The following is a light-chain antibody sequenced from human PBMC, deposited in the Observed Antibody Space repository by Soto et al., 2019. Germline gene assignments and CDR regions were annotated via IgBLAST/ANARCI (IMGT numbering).Light chain of an antibody. CDR2: GAS. Sequence: IVFTQSPGALSLSPGEGATLSCRASRSVSSSYLAWYQQKPGQAPRLLIYGASSRATGIPDRFSGSGSGTDFTLTISRLEPEDFAVYYCQQYGSSPRTFGQGTQVDI. CDR1: RSVSSSY. J-gene: IGKJ1*01. V-gene: IGKV3-20*01. CDR3: QQYGSSPRT.